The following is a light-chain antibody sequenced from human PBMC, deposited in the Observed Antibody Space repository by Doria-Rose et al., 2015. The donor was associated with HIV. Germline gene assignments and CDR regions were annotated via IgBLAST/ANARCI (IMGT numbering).Light chain of an antibody. Sequence: TQSPSFLSASVGVRVTITCRASQGNSRYLAWYQQKPGKAPTLLIFGASTLQSGVPPRFSGSGSGTEFTLTISSPQPEDFATYYCQQFDSFPRTFGQGTKVELK. CDR1: QGNSRY. V-gene: IGKV1-9*01. CDR3: QQFDSFPRT. CDR2: GAS. J-gene: IGKJ1*01.